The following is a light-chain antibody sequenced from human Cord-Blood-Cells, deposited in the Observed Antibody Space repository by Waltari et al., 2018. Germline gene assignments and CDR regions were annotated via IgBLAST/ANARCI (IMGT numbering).Light chain of an antibody. Sequence: SYELTQPPSGSVSSGQTASLTCTGDNMGAKSACGYQQEPGQSPVLGIYQDSKRPSGIPERFSGSTSGNTATLTISGTQAMDEADYYCQAWDSSTAVVGGGTKLTV. CDR3: QAWDSSTAV. J-gene: IGLJ2*01. CDR1: NMGAKS. CDR2: QDS. V-gene: IGLV3-1*01.